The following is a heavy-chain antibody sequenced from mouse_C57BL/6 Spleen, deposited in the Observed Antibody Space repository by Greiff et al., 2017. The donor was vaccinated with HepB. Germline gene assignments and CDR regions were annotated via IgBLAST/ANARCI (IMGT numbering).Heavy chain of an antibody. J-gene: IGHJ2*01. CDR2: IYPGDGDT. V-gene: IGHV1-80*01. CDR1: GYAFSSYW. CDR3: AREEDSSGYDY. Sequence: VKLQESGAELVKPGASVKISCKASGYAFSSYWMNWVKQRPGKGLEWIGQIYPGDGDTNYNGKFKGKATLTADKSSSTAYMQLSSLTSEDSAVYFCAREEDSSGYDYWGQGTTLTVSS. D-gene: IGHD3-2*02.